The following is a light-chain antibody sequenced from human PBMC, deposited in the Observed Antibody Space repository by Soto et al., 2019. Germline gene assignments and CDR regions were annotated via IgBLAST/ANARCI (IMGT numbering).Light chain of an antibody. V-gene: IGLV2-14*01. CDR1: SSDVGGYNY. CDR3: SSYTSSSTLLYC. J-gene: IGLJ1*01. Sequence: QSALTQPASVSGSPGQSITISCTGTSSDVGGYNYVSWYQQHPGKAPKLMIYDVSNRPSGVSNRFSGSKSGNTASLTISGLQAEDEADYYCSSYTSSSTLLYCFGTGTKLTVL. CDR2: DVS.